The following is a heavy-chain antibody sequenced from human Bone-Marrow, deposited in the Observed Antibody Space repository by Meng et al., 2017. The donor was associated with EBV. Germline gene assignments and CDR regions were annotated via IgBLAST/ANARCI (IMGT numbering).Heavy chain of an antibody. Sequence: QGQLVQSGAELNKPGASGKVSCKASGYTFTSYYMHWVRQAPGQGLEWMGIINPSGGSTSYAQKFQGRVTMTRDTSTSTVYMELSSLRSEDTAVYYCARDLTPVAIGDPRYFDYWGQGTLVTVSS. J-gene: IGHJ4*02. D-gene: IGHD2-21*01. CDR2: INPSGGST. V-gene: IGHV1-46*01. CDR3: ARDLTPVAIGDPRYFDY. CDR1: GYTFTSYY.